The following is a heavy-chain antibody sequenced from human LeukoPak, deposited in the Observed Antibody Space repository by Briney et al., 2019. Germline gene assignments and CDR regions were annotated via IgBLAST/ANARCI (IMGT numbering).Heavy chain of an antibody. D-gene: IGHD6-19*01. Sequence: TSLKTRLTISKDTSKNQVVLTMTNMDPVDTATYYCARIRDIAVAGDFDYWGQGTLVTVSS. V-gene: IGHV2-70*01. CDR3: ARIRDIAVAGDFDY. J-gene: IGHJ4*02.